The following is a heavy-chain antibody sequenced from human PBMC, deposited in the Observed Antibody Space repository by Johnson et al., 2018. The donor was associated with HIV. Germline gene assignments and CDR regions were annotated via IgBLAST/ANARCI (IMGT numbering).Heavy chain of an antibody. CDR3: TDYNFWTKRAFDI. CDR2: INWNGATP. J-gene: IGHJ3*02. CDR1: GFTFDDYG. D-gene: IGHD3-3*01. Sequence: VQLVESGGRVVRPGGSLRLSCVASGFTFDDYGMSWVRQAPGKGLEWVSGINWNGATPGSADSVKGRFTISRDNSKNTLYLQMNSLKIEDTAVYYCTDYNFWTKRAFDIWGQGTMVTVSA. V-gene: IGHV3-20*04.